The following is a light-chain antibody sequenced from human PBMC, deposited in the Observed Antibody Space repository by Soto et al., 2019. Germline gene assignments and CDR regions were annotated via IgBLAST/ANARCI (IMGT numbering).Light chain of an antibody. Sequence: DIQLTQSPSFLSASVGDRVIITCRASQGISSYLAWYQQKPGKAPKLLIYAASTLQSGVPSRFSGSGPGTEFTLTISSLQPEDFATYYCQQLNSYPVTFGQGTRLEIK. CDR2: AAS. CDR3: QQLNSYPVT. CDR1: QGISSY. J-gene: IGKJ5*01. V-gene: IGKV1-9*01.